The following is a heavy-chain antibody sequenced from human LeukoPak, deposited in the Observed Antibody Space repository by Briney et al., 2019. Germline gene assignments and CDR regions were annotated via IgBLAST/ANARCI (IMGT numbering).Heavy chain of an antibody. J-gene: IGHJ4*02. CDR3: ARHYYDSSGPNDY. D-gene: IGHD3-22*01. V-gene: IGHV3-23*01. Sequence: PGGSLRLSCAASGFTFSDYYMSWVRQAPGKGLEWVSAISGSGGSTYYADSVKGRFTISRDNSKNTLYLQMNSLRAEDTAVYYCARHYYDSSGPNDYWGQGTLVTVSS. CDR2: ISGSGGST. CDR1: GFTFSDYY.